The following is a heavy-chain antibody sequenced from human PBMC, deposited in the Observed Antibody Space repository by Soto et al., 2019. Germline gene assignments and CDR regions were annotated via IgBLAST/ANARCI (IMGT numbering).Heavy chain of an antibody. Sequence: SDTVSITSALSGYYISGGDDWGWIRQHPAKGLEWIGRISYSGTYYSPSLKSRATRSTDTSKNHFSLKLSAVTAADTAVYYCARDLAYCSTGSCYAKWGYWGKGTLVIGSS. D-gene: IGHD2-15*01. V-gene: IGHV4-38-2*02. J-gene: IGHJ4*02. CDR2: ISYSGT. CDR3: ARDLAYCSTGSCYAKWGY. CDR1: GYYISGGDD.